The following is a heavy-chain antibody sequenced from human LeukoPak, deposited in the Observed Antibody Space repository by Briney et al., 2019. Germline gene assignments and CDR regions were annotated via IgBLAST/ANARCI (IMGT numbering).Heavy chain of an antibody. V-gene: IGHV3-20*04. CDR3: ARVRDILTGYYVHYFDY. D-gene: IGHD3-9*01. CDR2: INWNGGSI. Sequence: PGGSLRLSCAASGFTFSSYWMHWVRHAPGKGLEWVSGINWNGGSIVYADSVKGRFTISRDNAKNSLYLQMNSLRAEDTALYYCARVRDILTGYYVHYFDYWGQGSLVTVSS. J-gene: IGHJ4*02. CDR1: GFTFSSYW.